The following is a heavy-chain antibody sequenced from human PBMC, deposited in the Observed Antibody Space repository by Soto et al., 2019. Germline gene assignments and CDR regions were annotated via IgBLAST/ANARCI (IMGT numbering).Heavy chain of an antibody. D-gene: IGHD1-1*01. CDR1: GSSFSSFW. CDR3: TRRFRYNDAYHAFDL. CDR2: IKQDGREI. Sequence: EVQLVESGGGLVQPGGSLRLSCVASGSSFSSFWMSWVRQAPGKGLQWVANIKQDGREIYFLDSVKGRFTISRYNASNSLLLQMTSLRVEDTAIYYCTRRFRYNDAYHAFDLWGQGTMVTVSS. J-gene: IGHJ3*01. V-gene: IGHV3-7*01.